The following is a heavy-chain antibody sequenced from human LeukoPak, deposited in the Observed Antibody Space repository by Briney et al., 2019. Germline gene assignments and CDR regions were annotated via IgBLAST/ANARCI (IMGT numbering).Heavy chain of an antibody. Sequence: GGSLRLSCAASGFIFSSYGMHWVRQAPGKGLEWVAFIRSDGSKMYYGDSVKGRFTTSRDNSRNTLYLQMSSLRPEDTAVYYCARSVQLWFRTATYYYMDVWGKGTTVTVSS. V-gene: IGHV3-30*02. CDR2: IRSDGSKM. J-gene: IGHJ6*03. CDR1: GFIFSSYG. D-gene: IGHD5-18*01. CDR3: ARSVQLWFRTATYYYMDV.